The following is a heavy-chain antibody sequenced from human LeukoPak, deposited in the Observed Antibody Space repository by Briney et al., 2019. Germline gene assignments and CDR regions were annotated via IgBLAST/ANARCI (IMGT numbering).Heavy chain of an antibody. CDR2: ISGSGGST. CDR3: ASNPLQWLSVAVFDP. D-gene: IGHD6-19*01. CDR1: GFTFSSYA. Sequence: GGSLRLSCAASGFTFSSYAMSWVRQAPGKGLEWVSTISGSGGSTYYADSVKGRFTISRDNSKNTLYLQMNSLRAEDTAVYYCASNPLQWLSVAVFDPWGQGTLVTVSS. V-gene: IGHV3-23*01. J-gene: IGHJ5*02.